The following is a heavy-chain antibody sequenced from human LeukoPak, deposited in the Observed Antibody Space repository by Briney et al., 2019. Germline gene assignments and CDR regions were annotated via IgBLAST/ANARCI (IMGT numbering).Heavy chain of an antibody. CDR2: ITPLFGRP. J-gene: IGHJ3*02. D-gene: IGHD6-13*01. Sequence: SVKVSCKASGGTFSNYPISWVRQAPGQGLEWMGGITPLFGRPNYAQKFQGRVTINADESTSTAYMELSSLRSEDTAIYYCVRDARGAAAADDPFDIWGQGTLVTVSS. V-gene: IGHV1-69*13. CDR3: VRDARGAAAADDPFDI. CDR1: GGTFSNYP.